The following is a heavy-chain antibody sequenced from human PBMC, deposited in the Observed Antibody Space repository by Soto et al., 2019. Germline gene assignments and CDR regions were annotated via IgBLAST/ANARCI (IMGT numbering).Heavy chain of an antibody. V-gene: IGHV1-8*02. CDR2: MNPNSGNT. Sequence: GASVKVSCKASGYTFTDYFMNWMRQAPGQRLEWMGWMNPNSGNTGYAQKFQGRVTMTRNTSISTAYMELSSLRSEDTAVYYCARGSCSGGSCYRSPDYYYYYMDVWGKGTTVTVSS. CDR3: ARGSCSGGSCYRSPDYYYYYMDV. J-gene: IGHJ6*03. D-gene: IGHD2-15*01. CDR1: GYTFTDYF.